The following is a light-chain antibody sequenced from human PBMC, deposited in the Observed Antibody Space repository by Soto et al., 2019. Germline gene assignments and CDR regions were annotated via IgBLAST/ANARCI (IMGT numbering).Light chain of an antibody. CDR1: NSDVGGYNF. J-gene: IGLJ1*01. CDR3: SSYTSSSIPYV. CDR2: DVS. V-gene: IGLV2-14*01. Sequence: QSALTQPASVSGFPGQSITISCTGTNSDVGGYNFVSWYQQHPGKAPKLMIYDVSNRPSGVSNRFSGSKSGNTASLNISGLQAEDEADYYCSSYTSSSIPYVFGIGTKVNVL.